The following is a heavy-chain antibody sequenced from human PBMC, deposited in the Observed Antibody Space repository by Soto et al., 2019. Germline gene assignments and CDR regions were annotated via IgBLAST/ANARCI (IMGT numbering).Heavy chain of an antibody. D-gene: IGHD3-10*01. CDR2: IYYSGST. Sequence: SETLSLTCTVSGDSISSYYWSWIRQPPGKGLEWIGYIYYSGSTNYNPSLKSRVTISVDTSKNQFSLKLSSVTAADTAVYYCARVMVRDDAFDIWGQGTMVTVSS. CDR3: ARVMVRDDAFDI. V-gene: IGHV4-59*01. J-gene: IGHJ3*02. CDR1: GDSISSYY.